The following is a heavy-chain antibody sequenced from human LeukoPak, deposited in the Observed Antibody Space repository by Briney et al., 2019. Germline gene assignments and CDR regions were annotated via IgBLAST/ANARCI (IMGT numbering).Heavy chain of an antibody. D-gene: IGHD3-22*01. CDR1: GFTFDDYA. V-gene: IGHV3-9*01. CDR3: AKVPTYDSSGYYPH. Sequence: PGRSLRLSCAASGFTFDDYAMHWVRQAPGKGLEWVSGISWNSGSIGYADSVKGRFTISRDNAKNSLYLQMNSLRAEDTVLYYCAKVPTYDSSGYYPHWGQGTLVTVSS. CDR2: ISWNSGSI. J-gene: IGHJ4*02.